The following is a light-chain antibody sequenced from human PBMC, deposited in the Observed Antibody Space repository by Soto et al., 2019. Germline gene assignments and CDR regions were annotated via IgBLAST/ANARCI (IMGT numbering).Light chain of an antibody. CDR1: QNVSSY. CDR3: QQRFTWPLT. V-gene: IGKV3-11*01. Sequence: EIVLTQSPATLSLSPGERAALSCRASQNVSSYVAWYQQKPAQPPRLLMYDVSNRAAGTPARLSGSGSGTDFTLTLSGLESEDLAIYYCQQRFTWPLTFGGGTKVDIK. J-gene: IGKJ4*01. CDR2: DVS.